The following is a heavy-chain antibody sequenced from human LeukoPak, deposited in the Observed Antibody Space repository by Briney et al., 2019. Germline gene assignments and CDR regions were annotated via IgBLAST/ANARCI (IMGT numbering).Heavy chain of an antibody. J-gene: IGHJ4*02. CDR1: GLPFSNAW. CDR3: TSSGTSGAGDFDY. Sequence: NPGGSLTLSCAASGLPFSNAWMTWVRQAPGKGLEWVGRIKSKTDGGTTDYAAPVKGRFTISRDDSKNTLFLQMNSLRTEDSALYYCTSSGTSGAGDFDYWGQGTLVTISS. D-gene: IGHD1-26*01. V-gene: IGHV3-15*01. CDR2: IKSKTDGGTT.